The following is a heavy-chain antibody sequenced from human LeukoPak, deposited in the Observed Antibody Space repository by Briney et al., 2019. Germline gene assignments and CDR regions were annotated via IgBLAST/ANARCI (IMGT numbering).Heavy chain of an antibody. CDR3: ARDLGFTVTTGLGQYYYYGMDV. J-gene: IGHJ6*02. V-gene: IGHV3-74*01. CDR1: GFTFSSYW. Sequence: GGSLRLSCAASGFTFSSYWMHWVRQAPGKGLVWVSRINSDGSSTSYADSVKGRFTISRDNAKNTLYLQVNSLRAEDTAVYCCARDLGFTVTTGLGQYYYYGMDVWGQGTTVTVSS. CDR2: INSDGSST. D-gene: IGHD4-17*01.